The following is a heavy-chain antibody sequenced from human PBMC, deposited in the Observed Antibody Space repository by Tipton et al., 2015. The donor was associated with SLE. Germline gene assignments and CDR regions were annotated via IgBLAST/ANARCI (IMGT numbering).Heavy chain of an antibody. CDR1: GYTFTSYY. CDR2: INPSGGST. J-gene: IGHJ4*02. Sequence: QSGPEVKKPGASVKVSCKASGYTFTSYYMHWVRQAPGQGLEWMGIINPSGGSTSYAQKFQGRVTMTRDTSKNQFSLKLSSVTAADTAVYYCARRAGYSSRPYFDYWGQGTLVTVSS. V-gene: IGHV1-46*01. D-gene: IGHD6-13*01. CDR3: ARRAGYSSRPYFDY.